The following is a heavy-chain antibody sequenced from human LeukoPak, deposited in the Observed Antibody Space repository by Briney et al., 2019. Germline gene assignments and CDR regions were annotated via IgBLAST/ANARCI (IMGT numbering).Heavy chain of an antibody. D-gene: IGHD1-1*01. J-gene: IGHJ4*02. CDR3: AREQLERLYFDY. V-gene: IGHV3-33*08. CDR2: IWYDGSNK. CDR1: GFTFSSYS. Sequence: GGSLRLSCAASGFTFSSYSMNWVRQAPGKGLEWVAVIWYDGSNKYYADSVKGRFTISRDNSKNTLYLQMNSLRAEDTAVYYCAREQLERLYFDYWGQGTLVTVSS.